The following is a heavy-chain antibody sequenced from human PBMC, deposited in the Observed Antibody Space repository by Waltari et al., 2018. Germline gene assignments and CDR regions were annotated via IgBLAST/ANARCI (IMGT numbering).Heavy chain of an antibody. Sequence: QVRLVASGGGVVQPGRSLRLSCAASCFTFSSYAMPWVRQARGKGLEWVAVISYDGSNKYYADSVKGRFTISRDNSKNTLYLQMNSLRAEDTAVYYCARQGIAAAEDAFDIWGQGTMVTVSS. J-gene: IGHJ3*02. D-gene: IGHD6-13*01. CDR3: ARQGIAAAEDAFDI. V-gene: IGHV3-30-3*01. CDR1: CFTFSSYA. CDR2: ISYDGSNK.